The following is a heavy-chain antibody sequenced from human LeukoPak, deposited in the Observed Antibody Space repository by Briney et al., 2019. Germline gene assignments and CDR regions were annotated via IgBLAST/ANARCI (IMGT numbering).Heavy chain of an antibody. Sequence: ASVKVSCKASEYSFTDYYIHWVRQAPGQGLEWMGWINPNSGGTNSAQKFQVRITLTRDTSISTAYMELSRLRSDDTAVYYCAAGPVYDYFEFWGQGTLVTVSP. CDR1: EYSFTDYY. V-gene: IGHV1-2*02. CDR3: AAGPVYDYFEF. D-gene: IGHD3-22*01. CDR2: INPNSGGT. J-gene: IGHJ4*02.